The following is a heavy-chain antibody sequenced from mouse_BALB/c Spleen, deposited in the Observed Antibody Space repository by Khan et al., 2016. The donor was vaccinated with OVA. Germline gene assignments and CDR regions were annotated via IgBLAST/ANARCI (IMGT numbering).Heavy chain of an antibody. V-gene: IGHV5-17*02. CDR2: ISSGSSTI. J-gene: IGHJ1*01. CDR3: ARSGGNFHWYFDV. D-gene: IGHD2-1*01. Sequence: EVQLQESGGGLVQPGGSRKLSCAASGFTFSTFGMHWVRQAPRKGLEWVAYISSGSSTIYYVDTVKGRFTISRGNPKNTLFLQMTSLRSEDSAMYYCARSGGNFHWYFDVWGAGTSVTVSS. CDR1: GFTFSTFG.